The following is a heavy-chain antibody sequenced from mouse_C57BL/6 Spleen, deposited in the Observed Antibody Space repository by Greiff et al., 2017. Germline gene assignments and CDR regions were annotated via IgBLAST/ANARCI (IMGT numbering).Heavy chain of an antibody. CDR3: ARDQTTVVMDWYFDV. V-gene: IGHV3-6*01. Sequence: EVKLQESGPGLVKPSQSLSLSCSVTGYSITSGYYWNWIRQFPGNHLEWMGFISYDGSNNYNPSFKNRISITRDTSKNQFFLKLNSVTTEDTATYDCARDQTTVVMDWYFDVQGTGTTVTASS. D-gene: IGHD1-1*01. CDR2: ISYDGSN. J-gene: IGHJ1*03. CDR1: GYSITSGYY.